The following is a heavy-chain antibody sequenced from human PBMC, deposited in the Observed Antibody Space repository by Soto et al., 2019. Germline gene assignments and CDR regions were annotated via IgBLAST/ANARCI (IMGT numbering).Heavy chain of an antibody. CDR2: ISDSGVTT. Sequence: GGSLRPSCVASGFLFDTSAMNWVRQAPGKGLEWVSGISDSGVTTYYAGPVRGRFTISRDNSKNTLFLHVDSLRADDTAIYYCAKEEIGDEAYFDYWGDGILVTVSS. V-gene: IGHV3-23*01. CDR3: AKEEIGDEAYFDY. CDR1: GFLFDTSA. J-gene: IGHJ4*01.